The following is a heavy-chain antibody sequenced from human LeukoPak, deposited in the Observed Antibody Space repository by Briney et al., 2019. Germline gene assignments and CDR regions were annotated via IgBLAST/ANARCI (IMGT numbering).Heavy chain of an antibody. CDR1: GGSIRSYY. CDR3: ARQVAAVGYYFDY. Sequence: PSETLSLTCAVSGGSIRSYYWGWIRQPPGKGLEWIGHIHYSGSTNHNPSLKSRVTTSVDTSKNQFSLKLSSVTAADTAVYYCARQVAAVGYYFDYWGQGTLVTVSS. J-gene: IGHJ4*02. V-gene: IGHV4-59*08. CDR2: IHYSGST. D-gene: IGHD6-13*01.